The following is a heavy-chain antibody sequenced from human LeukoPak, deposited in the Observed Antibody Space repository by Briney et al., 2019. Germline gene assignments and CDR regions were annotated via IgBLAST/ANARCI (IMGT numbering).Heavy chain of an antibody. CDR1: SGSISSYY. D-gene: IGHD3-22*01. J-gene: IGHJ4*02. CDR2: VYYSGST. V-gene: IGHV4-59*01. CDR3: ARGTPLLPDY. Sequence: SETLSLTCTVSSGSISSYYLSWIRQPPGKGLEWIGYVYYSGSTNYNPSLESRVTISVDTSKNQFFLKLTSVTAADTAVYYCARGTPLLPDYWGQGTLVTVSS.